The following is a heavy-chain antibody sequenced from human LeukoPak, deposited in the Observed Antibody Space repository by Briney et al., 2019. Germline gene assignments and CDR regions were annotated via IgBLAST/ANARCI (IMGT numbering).Heavy chain of an antibody. J-gene: IGHJ5*02. Sequence: PSETLSLTCAVYGGSFSGYYWSWIRQPPGKGLEWIGEINHSGSTNYNPSLKSRVTISVDTSNNQFSLKLHSVTAADTAVYYCARGFPSSSRWFDPWGQGTLVTVSS. CDR1: GGSFSGYY. D-gene: IGHD6-6*01. CDR2: INHSGST. V-gene: IGHV4-34*01. CDR3: ARGFPSSSRWFDP.